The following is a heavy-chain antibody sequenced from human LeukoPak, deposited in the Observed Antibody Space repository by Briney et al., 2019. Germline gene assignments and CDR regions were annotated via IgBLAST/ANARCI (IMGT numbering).Heavy chain of an antibody. Sequence: SETLSLTCTVSGGSISPYYWTWIRQPPGKGLEWIGYIYYSGSTSYNPFLTSRVTMSVDTSKNQFSLKLSSVTAADTAVYYCARAPGIMSGNWRFDYWGQGTLVTVSS. D-gene: IGHD3-16*01. CDR1: GGSISPYY. CDR3: ARAPGIMSGNWRFDY. J-gene: IGHJ4*02. V-gene: IGHV4-59*12. CDR2: IYYSGST.